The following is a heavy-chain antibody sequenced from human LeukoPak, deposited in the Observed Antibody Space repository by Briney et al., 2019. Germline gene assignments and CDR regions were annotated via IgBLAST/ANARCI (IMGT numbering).Heavy chain of an antibody. D-gene: IGHD3-10*01. J-gene: IGHJ5*02. CDR2: ISSSSSYI. Sequence: PGGSLRLSCAASGFTFSSYSMNWVRQAPGKGLEWVSSISSSSSYIYYADSVKGQFTISRDNAKNSLYLQMNSLRAEDTAVYYCARGLWFGGATDNWFDPWGQGTLVTVSS. CDR1: GFTFSSYS. CDR3: ARGLWFGGATDNWFDP. V-gene: IGHV3-21*01.